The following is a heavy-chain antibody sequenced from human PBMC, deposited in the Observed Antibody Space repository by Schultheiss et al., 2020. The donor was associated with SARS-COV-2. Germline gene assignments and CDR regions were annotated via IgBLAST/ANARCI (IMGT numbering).Heavy chain of an antibody. D-gene: IGHD6-13*01. J-gene: IGHJ5*02. V-gene: IGHV6-1*01. Sequence: SQTLSLTCAISGDSVSSNSAAWNWIRQSPSRGLEWLGRTYYRSEWYTDYAVSVRSRITINPDTAKNQFSLQLDSVTPEDTAVYYCARGSSWHANWFDPWGQGTLVTVSS. CDR3: ARGSSWHANWFDP. CDR2: TYYRSEWYT. CDR1: GDSVSSNSAA.